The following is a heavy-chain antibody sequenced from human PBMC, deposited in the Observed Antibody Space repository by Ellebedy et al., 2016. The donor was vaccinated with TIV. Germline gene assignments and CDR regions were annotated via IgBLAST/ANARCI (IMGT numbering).Heavy chain of an antibody. Sequence: GESLKISCAASRFPFSDYYMSWIRQAPGKGLEWVSYISSSGSTIYYADSVKGRFTISRDNSKNTLYLQMNSLRAEDTAVYYCATGGYSNGYGGWFDPWGQGTRVTVSS. CDR2: ISSSGSTI. CDR1: RFPFSDYY. CDR3: ATGGYSNGYGGWFDP. D-gene: IGHD5-18*01. J-gene: IGHJ5*02. V-gene: IGHV3-11*04.